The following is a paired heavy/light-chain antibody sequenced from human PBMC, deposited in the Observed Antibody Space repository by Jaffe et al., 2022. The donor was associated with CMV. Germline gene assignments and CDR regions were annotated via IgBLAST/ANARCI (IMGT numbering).Heavy chain of an antibody. J-gene: IGHJ5*02. D-gene: IGHD6-19*01. CDR1: GGSISTTQYY. Sequence: QLQLQESGPELVKPSETLSLTCTASGGSISTTQYYGGWIRQSPGKGLEWVASMSYSGSTFYNPSLKSRVTISVDMSKNKLSLRLTSVTAADTAVYYCARHSIGWLFRFDPWGQGTLVTVSS. CDR2: MSYSGST. CDR3: ARHSIGWLFRFDP. V-gene: IGHV4-39*01.
Light chain of an antibody. V-gene: IGLV1-44*01. J-gene: IGLJ3*02. Sequence: QSVLTQPPSASGTPGQGVIISCSGSTSNIGSNTVSWYQQVPGTAPKLLIYGNNERPSGGPERFSGSKSGTSASLAISGLQSEDEAAYYCATWDDNLNGWVFGGGTKLTVL. CDR1: TSNIGSNT. CDR3: ATWDDNLNGWV. CDR2: GNN.